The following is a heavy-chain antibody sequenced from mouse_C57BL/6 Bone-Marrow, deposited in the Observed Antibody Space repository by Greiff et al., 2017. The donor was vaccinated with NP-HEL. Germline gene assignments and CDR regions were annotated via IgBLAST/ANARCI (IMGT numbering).Heavy chain of an antibody. CDR1: GYTFTSYT. J-gene: IGHJ1*03. V-gene: IGHV1-4*01. Sequence: QVQLQQSGAELARPGASVKMSCKASGYTFTSYTMHWVKQRPGQGLEWIGYINPSSGYTKYNQKFKDKATLTADKSSSTAYMQLSSLTSEDSAVYYCARRYYYGSSHWYFDVWGTGTTVTVSS. CDR3: ARRYYYGSSHWYFDV. CDR2: INPSSGYT. D-gene: IGHD1-1*01.